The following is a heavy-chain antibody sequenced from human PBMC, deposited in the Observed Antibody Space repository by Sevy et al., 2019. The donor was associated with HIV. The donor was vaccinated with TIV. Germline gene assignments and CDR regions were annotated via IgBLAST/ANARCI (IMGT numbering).Heavy chain of an antibody. CDR1: GFTFSSYG. Sequence: GGSLRLSCAASGFTFSSYGMHWVRQAPGKGLEWVTVISPDGSKKYYADSVKGRFTISRDNSKNTLYLQMNSLRAEDTAVYYYGTGPGTGNYVRWFDPWGQGTLVTVSS. CDR3: GTGPGTGNYVRWFDP. J-gene: IGHJ5*02. CDR2: ISPDGSKK. V-gene: IGHV3-30*03. D-gene: IGHD1-7*01.